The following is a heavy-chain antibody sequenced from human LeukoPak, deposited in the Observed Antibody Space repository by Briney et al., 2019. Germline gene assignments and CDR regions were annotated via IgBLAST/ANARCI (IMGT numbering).Heavy chain of an antibody. CDR3: VRDVGAVRGEVYFDY. CDR2: IYSGGST. J-gene: IGHJ4*02. D-gene: IGHD3-10*01. CDR1: GFTVSSYY. Sequence: GGSLRLSCAASGFTVSSYYVSWVRQAPGKGLESVSVIYSGGSTYYADSVEGRFTVSRDNTKNLLYLEMNSLRAEDTAMYFCVRDVGAVRGEVYFDYWGQGTLVTVSS. V-gene: IGHV3-66*01.